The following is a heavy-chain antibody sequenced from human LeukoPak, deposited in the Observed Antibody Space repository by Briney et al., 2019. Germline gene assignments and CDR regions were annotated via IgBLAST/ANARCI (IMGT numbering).Heavy chain of an antibody. V-gene: IGHV3-23*01. CDR1: RFTFSNYA. J-gene: IGHJ4*02. D-gene: IGHD3-3*01. CDR2: ISVGGDT. Sequence: GGSLRLSCAASRFTFSNYAMSWVRQAPGKGLEWVSAISVGGDTYYADSVRGRFTISRDSSKSTLYLQMNSLRAEDTAIYYCAKDRAPITVFGVAPTASLDYWGQGTLVTVSS. CDR3: AKDRAPITVFGVAPTASLDY.